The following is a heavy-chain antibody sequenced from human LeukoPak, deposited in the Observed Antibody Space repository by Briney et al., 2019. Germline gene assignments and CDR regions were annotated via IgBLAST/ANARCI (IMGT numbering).Heavy chain of an antibody. CDR3: ARVIDPVLPIAGSFFVY. CDR1: GGSISSSSYN. CDR2: IYYSGST. J-gene: IGHJ4*02. V-gene: IGHV4-39*07. Sequence: SETLSLTCTVSGGSISSSSYNWGWIRQPPGKGLDWIGSIYYSGSTYYNPSLKSRVTISVDTSKNQFSLKLSSVTAADTAVYYCARVIDPVLPIAGSFFVYWGQGTLVTVSS. D-gene: IGHD3-16*02.